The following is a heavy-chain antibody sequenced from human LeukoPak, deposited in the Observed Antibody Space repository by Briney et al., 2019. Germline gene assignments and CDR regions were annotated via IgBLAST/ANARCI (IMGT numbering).Heavy chain of an antibody. Sequence: SQTLSLTRAVSVGSISSGGSSWSWIRQPPGKGVEWIGYIYHSGSTYYNPSLKSRVTISVDRSKNQFSLKLSSVTGAGTAVYYCARVSCSSTSCYLPYAFDIWGQGTMVTVSS. V-gene: IGHV4-30-2*01. CDR3: ARVSCSSTSCYLPYAFDI. D-gene: IGHD2-2*01. CDR1: VGSISSGGSS. J-gene: IGHJ3*02. CDR2: IYHSGST.